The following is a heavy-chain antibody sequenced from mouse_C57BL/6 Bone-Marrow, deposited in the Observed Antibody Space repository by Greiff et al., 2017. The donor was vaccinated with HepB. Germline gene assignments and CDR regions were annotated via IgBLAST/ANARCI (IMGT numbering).Heavy chain of an antibody. J-gene: IGHJ4*01. CDR2: IYYSGTI. V-gene: IGHV3-5*01. D-gene: IGHD1-1*01. CDR3: AREDYYGSSFYAMDY. CDR1: GISITTGNYR. Sequence: EVQVVESGPGLVKPSQTVFLTCTVTGISITTGNYRWSWIRQFPGNKLEWIGYIYYSGTITYNPSLTSRTTITRDTPKNQFFLEMNSLTAEDTATYYCAREDYYGSSFYAMDYWGQGTSVTVSS.